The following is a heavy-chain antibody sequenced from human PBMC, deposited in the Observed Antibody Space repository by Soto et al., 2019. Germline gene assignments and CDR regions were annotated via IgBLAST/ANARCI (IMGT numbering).Heavy chain of an antibody. Sequence: EVQLVESGGGLVQPGESLRLSCAASGFTVSSNYMSWVRQAPGKGLEWVSLIYSGGTTDYADSVKGRFTISRDNSKNTLYLQMNSLRAEDTAVYYCAARNIVAPYWGQGTVVTVSS. CDR3: AARNIVAPY. V-gene: IGHV3-66*01. CDR2: IYSGGTT. D-gene: IGHD5-12*01. CDR1: GFTVSSNY. J-gene: IGHJ4*02.